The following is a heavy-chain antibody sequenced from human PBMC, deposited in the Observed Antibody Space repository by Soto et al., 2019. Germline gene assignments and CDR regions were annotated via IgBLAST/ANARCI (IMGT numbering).Heavy chain of an antibody. CDR2: TSDTGGTT. J-gene: IGHJ4*02. D-gene: IGHD3-22*01. V-gene: IGHV3-23*01. CDR1: GFTFNNFA. Sequence: EVQLLESGGGLVHPGGSLRLSCAASGFTFNNFAMRWVRQAPGKGLEWVAATSDTGGTTYYADSVKGRFTISRDNAKKTVSLQMNRLRAEDTALYYCAKDGYYHDSSGYSYFDYWGQGILVSVST. CDR3: AKDGYYHDSSGYSYFDY.